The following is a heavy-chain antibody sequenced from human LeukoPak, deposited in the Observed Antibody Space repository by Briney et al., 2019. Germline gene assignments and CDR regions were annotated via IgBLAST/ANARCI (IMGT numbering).Heavy chain of an antibody. CDR3: ARGGSGWYHYYYTDV. D-gene: IGHD6-19*01. J-gene: IGHJ6*03. CDR1: GGSFSGYY. CDR2: IYHSGST. Sequence: PSETLSLTCAVYGGSFSGYYWSWIRQPPGKGLEWIGSIYHSGSTYYNPSLKSRVTISVDTSKNQFSLKLSSVTAADTAVYYCARGGSGWYHYYYTDVWGKGTTVTVSS. V-gene: IGHV4-34*01.